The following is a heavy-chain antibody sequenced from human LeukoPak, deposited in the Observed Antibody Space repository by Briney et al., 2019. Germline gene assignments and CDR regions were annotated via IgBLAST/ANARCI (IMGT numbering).Heavy chain of an antibody. CDR1: GFTFTTYW. J-gene: IGHJ4*02. D-gene: IGHD3-9*01. CDR3: ARDSADNLD. CDR2: IKEDGSEK. Sequence: PGGSLRLSCAASGFTFTTYWMGWVRQAPGKGLEWVANIKEDGSEKNYVDSVKGRFTISRDNAKNSLYLQMNSLRAEDTAVYYCARDSADNLDWGQGTLVTVSS. V-gene: IGHV3-7*01.